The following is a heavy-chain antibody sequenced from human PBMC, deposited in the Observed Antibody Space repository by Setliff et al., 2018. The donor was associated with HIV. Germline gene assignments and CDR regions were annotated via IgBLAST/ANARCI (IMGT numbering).Heavy chain of an antibody. CDR1: GGTFSSYA. D-gene: IGHD3-3*02. J-gene: IGHJ4*02. CDR2: IIPIFGTA. Sequence: GASVKVSCKASGGTFSSYAISWVRQAPGQGLEWMGGIIPIFGTANYAQKFQGRVTITTDESTSTAYMELNSLRAEDTAVYYCAREDPPADFHFWSGRLADWGQGSLVTVSS. V-gene: IGHV1-69*05. CDR3: AREDPPADFHFWSGRLAD.